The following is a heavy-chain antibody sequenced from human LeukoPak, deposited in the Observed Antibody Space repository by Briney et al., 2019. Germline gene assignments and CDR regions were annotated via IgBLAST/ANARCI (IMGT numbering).Heavy chain of an antibody. CDR1: GGSISSYY. CDR3: ARFDGGNSEYFQH. V-gene: IGHV4-59*01. CDR2: IYYSGST. Sequence: SETLSLTCTVSGGSISSYYWSWIRQPPGKGLEWIGYIYYSGSTNYNPSLKSRVTISVDTSKNQFSLKLRSVTAADTAVYYCARFDGGNSEYFQHWGQGTLVTVSS. J-gene: IGHJ1*01. D-gene: IGHD4-23*01.